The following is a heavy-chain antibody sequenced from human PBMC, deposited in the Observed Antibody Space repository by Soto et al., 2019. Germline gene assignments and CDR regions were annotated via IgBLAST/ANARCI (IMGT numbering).Heavy chain of an antibody. V-gene: IGHV6-1*01. CDR1: GDSVSSNHAT. D-gene: IGHD6-13*01. J-gene: IGHJ4*02. Sequence: SQTLSLTCAISGDSVSSNHATWDWIRQSPSRGLEWLGRTYYRSKWYYDYALSVKSRITINPDTSNNQLSLQLNPVTPDDTAVYFCMILIANRCLDSWGQGTLVTVSA. CDR2: TYYRSKWYY. CDR3: MILIANRCLDS.